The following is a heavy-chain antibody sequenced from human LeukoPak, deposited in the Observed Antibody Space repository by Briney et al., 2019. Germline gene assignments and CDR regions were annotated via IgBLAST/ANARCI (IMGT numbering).Heavy chain of an antibody. CDR2: IIPILGIA. Sequence: GASVKVSCKASVCTFSSYAIRWVRQAPGQGLEWMGRIIPILGIANYAQKLQGRVTMTPDTTTSTAYRELRSLRSDDTAVYYCARDRGPGRGNRFDPWGQGTLVTVSS. V-gene: IGHV1-69*04. D-gene: IGHD1-26*01. CDR1: VCTFSSYA. J-gene: IGHJ5*02. CDR3: ARDRGPGRGNRFDP.